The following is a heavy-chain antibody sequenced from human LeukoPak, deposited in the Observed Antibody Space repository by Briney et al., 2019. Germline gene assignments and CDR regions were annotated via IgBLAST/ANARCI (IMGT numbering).Heavy chain of an antibody. CDR3: ARGTSGVVPPEALDI. J-gene: IGHJ3*02. Sequence: ASVKVSCKASGYTFTSYGISWVRQAPGQGLEWMGWISAYNGNTNYAQKLQGRVTMTTDTSTSTAYMELRSLRSDDTAVYYCARGTSGVVPPEALDIWGQGTMVTVSS. CDR1: GYTFTSYG. V-gene: IGHV1-18*01. CDR2: ISAYNGNT. D-gene: IGHD2-2*01.